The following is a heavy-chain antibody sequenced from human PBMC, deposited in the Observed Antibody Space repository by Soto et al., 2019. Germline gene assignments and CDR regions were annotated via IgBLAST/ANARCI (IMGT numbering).Heavy chain of an antibody. Sequence: PSETLSLTCAVYGGSFSGYYWSWIRQPPGKGLEWIGEINHSGSTNYNPSLKSRVTISVDTSKNQFSLKLSSVTAADTAVYYCASQKRYFDWLDHGVFDYWGQGTLVTVSS. D-gene: IGHD3-9*01. V-gene: IGHV4-34*01. CDR2: INHSGST. J-gene: IGHJ4*02. CDR1: GGSFSGYY. CDR3: ASQKRYFDWLDHGVFDY.